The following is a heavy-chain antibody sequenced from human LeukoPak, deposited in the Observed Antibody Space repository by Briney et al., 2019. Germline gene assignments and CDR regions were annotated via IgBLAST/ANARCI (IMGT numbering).Heavy chain of an antibody. CDR1: GYTFTSYG. V-gene: IGHV1-18*01. CDR3: ARDRGGQWRVPGDFDY. J-gene: IGHJ4*02. Sequence: ASVKVSCKTSGYTFTSYGISWVRQAPGQELEWMGWISASSGNTNYAQKFQGRVTMTTDTSTSTAYMELRSLRSDDTAVYYCARDRGGQWRVPGDFDYWGQGTLVTVSS. CDR2: ISASSGNT. D-gene: IGHD6-19*01.